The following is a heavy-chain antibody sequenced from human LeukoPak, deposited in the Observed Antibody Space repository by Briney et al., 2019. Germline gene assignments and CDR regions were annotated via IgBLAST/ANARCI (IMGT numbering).Heavy chain of an antibody. CDR2: ISYDGSNK. D-gene: IGHD2-15*01. J-gene: IGHJ6*02. CDR1: GFTFSSYA. V-gene: IGHV3-30-3*01. CDR3: ARDPQDIVVVVAAKGGYYYGMDV. Sequence: GGSLRLSCAASGFTFSSYAMHWVRQAPGKGLEWVAVISYDGSNKYYADSAKGRFTISRDNSKNTLYLQMNSLRAEDTAVYYCARDPQDIVVVVAAKGGYYYGMDVWGQGTTVTVSS.